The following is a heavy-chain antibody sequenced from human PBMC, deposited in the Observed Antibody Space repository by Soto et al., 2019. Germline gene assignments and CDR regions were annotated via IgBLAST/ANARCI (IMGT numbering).Heavy chain of an antibody. Sequence: SETLSLTCTVSGGSISSYYWSWIRQPPGKGLEWIGYIYYSGSTNYNPSLKSRVTISVDTSKNPFSLKLSSVTAADTAVYYCARERPPETLFDYWGQGTLVTVSS. J-gene: IGHJ4*02. V-gene: IGHV4-59*01. CDR2: IYYSGST. CDR1: GGSISSYY. CDR3: ARERPPETLFDY.